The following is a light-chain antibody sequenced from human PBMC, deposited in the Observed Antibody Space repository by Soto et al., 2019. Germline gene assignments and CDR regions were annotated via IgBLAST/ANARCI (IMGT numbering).Light chain of an antibody. J-gene: IGLJ2*01. CDR3: ATWDRSLTAVI. V-gene: IGLV1-51*01. CDR1: TSNIETNY. Sequence: QSVLTQPPSVSAASGQKVTISCSGSTSNIETNYVSWFQQHPGTAPKVLIYDDNKRPSGVPDRFSGPKSGASATLGITGLQAGDEADYYCATWDRSLTAVIFGGGTKLTVL. CDR2: DDN.